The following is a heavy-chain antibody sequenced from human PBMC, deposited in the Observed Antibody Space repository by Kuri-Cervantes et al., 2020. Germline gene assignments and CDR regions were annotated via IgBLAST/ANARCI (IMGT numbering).Heavy chain of an antibody. J-gene: IGHJ2*01. CDR1: GFTFDDYV. D-gene: IGHD3-10*01. CDR3: AKVNGSGSYLYWYFDL. V-gene: IGHV3-9*01. CDR2: ISWNSGSI. Sequence: SLKISCAASGFTFDDYVMYWVRQAPGKGLEWVSGISWNSGSIGYADSVKGRFTISRDNAKNSLYLQMNSLRAEDTALYYCAKVNGSGSYLYWYFDLWGRGTLVTVSS.